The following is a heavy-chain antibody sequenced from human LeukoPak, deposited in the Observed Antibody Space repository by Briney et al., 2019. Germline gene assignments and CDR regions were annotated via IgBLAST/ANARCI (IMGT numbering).Heavy chain of an antibody. CDR2: INTNTGNP. D-gene: IGHD3-10*01. Sequence: ASVKVSCKASGYTFTGYYMHWVRQAPGQGLEWMGWINTNTGNPTYAQGFTGRFVFSLDTSVSTAHLQISSLKAEDTAVYFCARGRGASSGSGSHGTTSSYYMDVWGKGTTVTVSS. CDR3: ARGRGASSGSGSHGTTSSYYMDV. J-gene: IGHJ6*03. CDR1: GYTFTGYY. V-gene: IGHV7-4-1*02.